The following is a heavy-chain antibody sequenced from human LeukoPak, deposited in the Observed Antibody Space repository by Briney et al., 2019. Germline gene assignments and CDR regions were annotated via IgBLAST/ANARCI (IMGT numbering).Heavy chain of an antibody. CDR1: GGSFSGYY. CDR3: ARGNYGDYFVY. J-gene: IGHJ4*02. CDR2: INHSGST. Sequence: SETLSLTCAVYGGSFSGYYWSWIRQPPGKGLEWIGEINHSGSTNYNPSLKSRVTISVDTSKNQFSLKLSSVTAADTAVYYCARGNYGDYFVYWGQGTLVTVSS. V-gene: IGHV4-34*01. D-gene: IGHD4-17*01.